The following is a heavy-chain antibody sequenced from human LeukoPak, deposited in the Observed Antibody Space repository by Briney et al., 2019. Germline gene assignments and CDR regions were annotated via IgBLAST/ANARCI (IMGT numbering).Heavy chain of an antibody. CDR3: ARGGYSGFDV. CDR1: GLTFSTYD. CDR2: IGKGGDT. D-gene: IGHD5-12*01. Sequence: GGSLRLSCAASGLTFSTYDMPWVRQATGEGLEWVSGIGKGGDTYYVGSVKGRFTISRENAKNSLYLQMNSLRSGDTAVYYCARGGYSGFDVWGQGTVVTVSS. V-gene: IGHV3-13*04. J-gene: IGHJ3*01.